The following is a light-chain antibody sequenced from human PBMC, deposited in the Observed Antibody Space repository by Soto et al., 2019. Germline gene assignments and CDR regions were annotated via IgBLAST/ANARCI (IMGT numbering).Light chain of an antibody. CDR1: QSINSE. J-gene: IGKJ2*01. CDR2: GAS. Sequence: EIVMTQSPATLSLSPGERAALSCRASQSINSELAWYQQQPGQPPRLLIYGASTRATGVPARFTGSESGSEFTLTISGLQSEDFAVYYCQQGRNWPLTFGPGTRLDI. CDR3: QQGRNWPLT. V-gene: IGKV3-15*01.